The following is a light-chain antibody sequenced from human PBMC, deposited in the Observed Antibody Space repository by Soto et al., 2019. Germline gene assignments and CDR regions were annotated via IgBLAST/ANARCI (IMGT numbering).Light chain of an antibody. V-gene: IGKV3-20*01. CDR2: GAS. J-gene: IGKJ5*01. CDR1: QSVNHNY. Sequence: EIVLTQSPGTLSLSPGERATLSCRASQSVNHNYLAWYRQKPGQGTRLLIYGASTRATGIPDRFSGSGSGTDFTLTISRLEPEDFAVYYCQQYASSFTFGQGTRLEIK. CDR3: QQYASSFT.